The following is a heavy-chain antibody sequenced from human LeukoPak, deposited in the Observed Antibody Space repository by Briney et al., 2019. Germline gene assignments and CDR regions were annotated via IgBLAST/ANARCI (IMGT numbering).Heavy chain of an antibody. D-gene: IGHD6-19*01. Sequence: SQTLSLTCAISGDSVSSNSAAWNWIRQSPSRGLEWLGRTYYRSKWYNDYAVSVKSRVAFNRDISKNQFSLLLNSVTPEDTAVYYCARSSGWFDYWGQGTLVTVSS. CDR1: GDSVSSNSAA. V-gene: IGHV6-1*01. J-gene: IGHJ4*02. CDR3: ARSSGWFDY. CDR2: TYYRSKWYN.